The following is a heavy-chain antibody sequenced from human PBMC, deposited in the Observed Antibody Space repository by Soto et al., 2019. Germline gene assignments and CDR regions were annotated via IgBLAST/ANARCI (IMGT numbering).Heavy chain of an antibody. Sequence: EVQLLESGGGLVQPGGSLRLSCAASGFTFSSYAMSWVRQAPGKGLEWVSAISGSGGSTYYADSVKGRFTISRDNSKNTLYLQMNSLRAEDTAVYYCANGKRVAVAATRNYGMDVWGQGTTVTVSS. J-gene: IGHJ6*02. V-gene: IGHV3-23*01. CDR3: ANGKRVAVAATRNYGMDV. CDR2: ISGSGGST. CDR1: GFTFSSYA. D-gene: IGHD2-15*01.